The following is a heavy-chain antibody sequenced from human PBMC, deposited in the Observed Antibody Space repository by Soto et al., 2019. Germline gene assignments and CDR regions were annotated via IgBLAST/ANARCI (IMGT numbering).Heavy chain of an antibody. J-gene: IGHJ4*02. V-gene: IGHV1-3*01. Sequence: GASVKVSCKASGYTFTSYAMHWVRQAPGQRLEWMGWINAGNGNTKYSQKFQGRVTITRDTSASTAYMELSSLRSEDMAVYYCARPHFSSSYYFDYWGQGTLVTVSS. CDR3: ARPHFSSSYYFDY. D-gene: IGHD6-13*01. CDR1: GYTFTSYA. CDR2: INAGNGNT.